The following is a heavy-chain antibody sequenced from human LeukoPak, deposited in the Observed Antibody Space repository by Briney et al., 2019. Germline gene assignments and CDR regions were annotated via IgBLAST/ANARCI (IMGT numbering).Heavy chain of an antibody. Sequence: GGSLRLPCAASGFTFSSYSMNWVRQAPGKGLEWVSYISSSGSTIYYADSVKGRFTISRNNAKNSLYLQMNSLRAEDTAVYYCASNVEMATADAFDIWGQGTMVTVSS. V-gene: IGHV3-48*04. J-gene: IGHJ3*02. CDR2: ISSSGSTI. CDR1: GFTFSSYS. D-gene: IGHD5-24*01. CDR3: ASNVEMATADAFDI.